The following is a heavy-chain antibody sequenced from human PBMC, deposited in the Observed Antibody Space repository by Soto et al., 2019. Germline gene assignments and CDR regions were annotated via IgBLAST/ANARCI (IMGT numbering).Heavy chain of an antibody. CDR2: ISAYSGNT. V-gene: IGHV1-18*01. D-gene: IGHD3-16*01. Sequence: QVQLVQSGAEVKKPGASVKVSCKTSGFTFTNYYINWVRQAPGHGLEVMGWISAYSGNTNYAQNLQGRVTMTTDTSASTAYLELRSLRSDDTAVYFCASWDTYYVNGYFDYWGQGTLVTVSS. J-gene: IGHJ4*02. CDR3: ASWDTYYVNGYFDY. CDR1: GFTFTNYY.